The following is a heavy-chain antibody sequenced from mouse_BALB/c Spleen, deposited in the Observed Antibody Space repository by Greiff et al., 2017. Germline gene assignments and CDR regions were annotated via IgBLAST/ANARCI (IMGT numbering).Heavy chain of an antibody. CDR2: INSNGGST. Sequence: VQLKESGGGLVQPGGSLKLSCAASGFTFSSYGMSWVRQTPDKRLELVATINSNGGSTYYPDSVKGRFTISRDNAKNTLYLQMSSLKSEDTAMYYCARRFYAMDYWGQGTSVTVSS. CDR3: ARRFYAMDY. V-gene: IGHV5-6-3*01. CDR1: GFTFSSYG. J-gene: IGHJ4*01.